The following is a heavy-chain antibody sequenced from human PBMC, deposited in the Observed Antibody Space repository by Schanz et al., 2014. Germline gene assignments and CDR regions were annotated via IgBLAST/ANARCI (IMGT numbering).Heavy chain of an antibody. CDR1: GFTFSSYS. CDR2: ISTRSITT. J-gene: IGHJ5*02. V-gene: IGHV3-48*02. Sequence: EVPLVESGGDLVQPWGSLRLSCAASGFTFSSYSMNWVRQTPGKGLEWVSYISTRSITTYYPASLKGRFTISRDDAKNSLYLQMNSLTDEDTAVYYCARGEFGRLFPTWFDPWGQGTLVTVSS. D-gene: IGHD3-10*01. CDR3: ARGEFGRLFPTWFDP.